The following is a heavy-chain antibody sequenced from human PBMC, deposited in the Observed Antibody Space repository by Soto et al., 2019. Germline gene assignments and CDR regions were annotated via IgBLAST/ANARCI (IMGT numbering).Heavy chain of an antibody. CDR3: ARWWLGDSSGWYDY. V-gene: IGHV4-59*01. D-gene: IGHD6-19*01. CDR2: IYYSGST. Sequence: QVQLQESGPGLVKPSETLSLTCTVSGGSISSYYWSWIRQPPGKGLEWIGYIYYSGSTNYNPSLKSRVTISVDTSKNQFSLKLSSVTAADTAVYYCARWWLGDSSGWYDYWSQGTLVTVSS. J-gene: IGHJ4*02. CDR1: GGSISSYY.